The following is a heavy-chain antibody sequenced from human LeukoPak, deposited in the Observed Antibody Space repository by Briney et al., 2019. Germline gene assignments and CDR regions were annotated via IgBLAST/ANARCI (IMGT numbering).Heavy chain of an antibody. CDR1: GGSISSSSYY. Sequence: SETLSLTCTVSGGSISSSSYYWGWLRQPPGKGLEWIGSIYYSGSTYYNPSLKSRVTISVDTSKNQFSLKLSSVTAADTAVYYCARQRRSTYRYDSSGYYLDYWGQGTLVTVSS. D-gene: IGHD3-22*01. V-gene: IGHV4-39*01. CDR2: IYYSGST. CDR3: ARQRRSTYRYDSSGYYLDY. J-gene: IGHJ4*02.